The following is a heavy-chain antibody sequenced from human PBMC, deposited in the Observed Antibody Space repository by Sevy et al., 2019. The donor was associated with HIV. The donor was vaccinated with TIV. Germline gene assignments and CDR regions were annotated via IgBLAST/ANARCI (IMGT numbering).Heavy chain of an antibody. CDR2: IYSNGMT. CDR3: ARSRDEYSNALDFDY. J-gene: IGHJ4*02. CDR1: GDSVSSVDYY. V-gene: IGHV4-30-4*01. D-gene: IGHD4-4*01. Sequence: SETLSLTCTVSGDSVSSVDYYWSWIRQSPGKGLEWIGYIYSNGMTYYNPSLKTRITISVDMSTNQFSLKLRSVTAADKAIYYCARSRDEYSNALDFDYWGQGTLVTVSS.